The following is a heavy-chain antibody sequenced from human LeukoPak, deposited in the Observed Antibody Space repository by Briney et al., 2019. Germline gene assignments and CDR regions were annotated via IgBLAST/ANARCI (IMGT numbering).Heavy chain of an antibody. CDR2: ISWNSGSI. V-gene: IGHV3-9*01. J-gene: IGHJ6*03. Sequence: GRSLRLSCAASGFTFDDYAMHWVRQAPGKGLEWVSGISWNSGSIGYADSVKGRFTISRDNAKNSLYLQMNSLRAEDTAVYYCARVYDFWSGYPACYYYMDVWGKGTTVTVSS. CDR3: ARVYDFWSGYPACYYYMDV. CDR1: GFTFDDYA. D-gene: IGHD3-3*01.